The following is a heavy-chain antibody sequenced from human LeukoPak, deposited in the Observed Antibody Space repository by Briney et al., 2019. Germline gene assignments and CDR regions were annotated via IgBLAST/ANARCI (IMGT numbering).Heavy chain of an antibody. V-gene: IGHV4-59*01. CDR1: GGSISSYY. Sequence: PSETLSLTCTVSGGSISSYYWNWIRQPPGKGLEWIGYIYYSGSTNYNPSLKSRVTISVDTSKNQFSLKLSSVTAADTAVYYCARARGARITMIVVVDYFDYWGQGTLVTVSS. D-gene: IGHD3-22*01. CDR3: ARARGARITMIVVVDYFDY. J-gene: IGHJ4*02. CDR2: IYYSGST.